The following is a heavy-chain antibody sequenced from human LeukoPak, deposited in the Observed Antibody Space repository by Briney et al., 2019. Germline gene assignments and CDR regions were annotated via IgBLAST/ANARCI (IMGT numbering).Heavy chain of an antibody. V-gene: IGHV4-59*04. CDR3: VRGSTLRHYQY. Sequence: SETLSLTCTVSGGSFSNYYWSWVRQSPGKGLEWIGYIYYSGSTYYNPSLKSRVTVSVDTSKNQFSLNLSSVTAADTAVYYCVRGSTLRHYQYWGQGTLVTVSS. J-gene: IGHJ4*02. CDR2: IYYSGST. CDR1: GGSFSNYY. D-gene: IGHD3-16*01.